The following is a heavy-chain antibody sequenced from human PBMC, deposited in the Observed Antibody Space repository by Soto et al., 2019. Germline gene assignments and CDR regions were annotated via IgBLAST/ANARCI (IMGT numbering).Heavy chain of an antibody. D-gene: IGHD2-21*01. CDR2: IIPIQGKA. CDR1: GGSFTSYS. V-gene: IGHV1-69*02. Sequence: QVQLVQSGAELKKPGSSVKVSCEASGGSFTSYSFTWVRQAPGQGLEWMGRIIPIQGKANYALKFQDRVTLTADRSTRTVYMELTSLRPEDTAVYFCPNSLLFVDHGYMDVWGKGTTVTVSS. CDR3: PNSLLFVDHGYMDV. J-gene: IGHJ6*03.